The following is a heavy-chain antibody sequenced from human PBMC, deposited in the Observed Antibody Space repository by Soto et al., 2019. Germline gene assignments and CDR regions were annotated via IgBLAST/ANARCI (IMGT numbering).Heavy chain of an antibody. Sequence: SETLSLTCTVSGDSISSSRYYWGWIRQPPGKGLEWIGNIYYSGDTYFNPPLKSRVTIFMDTSKKQFSLKLSSVTAADTAMYYCARQGSNFWSGYYLDYWGPGILVTVSS. J-gene: IGHJ4*02. CDR1: GDSISSSRYY. CDR2: IYYSGDT. D-gene: IGHD3-3*01. V-gene: IGHV4-39*01. CDR3: ARQGSNFWSGYYLDY.